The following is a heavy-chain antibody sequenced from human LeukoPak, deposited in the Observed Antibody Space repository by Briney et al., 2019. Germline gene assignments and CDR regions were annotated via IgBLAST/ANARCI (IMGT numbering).Heavy chain of an antibody. J-gene: IGHJ6*03. V-gene: IGHV3-20*04. D-gene: IGHD6-13*01. Sequence: GGSLRLSCAASGFTFDDYGMSWVRQAPGQGLEWVSGINWNGGSTGYADSVKGRFTISRDNAKNSLYLQMNSLRAEDTALYYCAKDKRQQLHYYIDVWGKGTTVTVS. CDR2: INWNGGST. CDR3: AKDKRQQLHYYIDV. CDR1: GFTFDDYG.